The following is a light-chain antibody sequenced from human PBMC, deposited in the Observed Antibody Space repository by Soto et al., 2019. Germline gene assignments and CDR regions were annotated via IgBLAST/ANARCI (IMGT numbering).Light chain of an antibody. J-gene: IGKJ1*01. CDR1: QSVRSN. V-gene: IGKV3-15*01. CDR2: GAS. CDR3: QQYNNWPPWT. Sequence: EIVMTQSPATLSVSPGERATLSCRASQSVRSNLAWYQQKPGQAPRLLIYGASTRATGIPVRFSGSGSGTEFTLTISSLQSEDFAVYYCQQYNNWPPWTFGQGNKVEIK.